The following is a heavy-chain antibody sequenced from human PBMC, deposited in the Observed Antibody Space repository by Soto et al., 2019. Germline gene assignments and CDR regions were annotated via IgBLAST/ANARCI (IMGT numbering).Heavy chain of an antibody. CDR1: GYTFTSYD. J-gene: IGHJ6*02. V-gene: IGHV1-8*01. Sequence: ASVKVSCKASGYTFTSYDINWVRQATGQGRERMGWMNPNSGNTGYAQKFQGRVTMTRNTSISTAYMELSSLRSEDTAVYYCARGLGPYYDILTGYFHYYYYGMDVWGQGTTVTVSS. D-gene: IGHD3-9*01. CDR3: ARGLGPYYDILTGYFHYYYYGMDV. CDR2: MNPNSGNT.